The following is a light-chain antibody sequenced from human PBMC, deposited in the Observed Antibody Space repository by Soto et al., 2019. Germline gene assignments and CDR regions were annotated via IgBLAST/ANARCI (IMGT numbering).Light chain of an antibody. CDR3: QQAYSFPIT. J-gene: IGKJ5*01. V-gene: IGKV3D-15*01. CDR2: DAS. CDR1: HSVSRN. Sequence: VMTQSPVILSVSPGERSALSGRARHSVSRNLARHQHKPRQAPRLLIYDASPTAPGIPARFSGSGSGTDFPLSINSLQPEDFATYYCQQAYSFPITFGQGTRLEIK.